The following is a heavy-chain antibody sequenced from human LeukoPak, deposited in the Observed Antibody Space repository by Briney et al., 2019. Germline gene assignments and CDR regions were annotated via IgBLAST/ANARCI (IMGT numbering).Heavy chain of an antibody. CDR2: INPNSGAT. Sequence: ASVKVSCKASGYIFTGHYMHWVRQAPGQGLEWMGWINPNSGATNYAQKFQGRVTLTRDTSITTAYMDLSRLRSDDTAVYLCARSSRWPPFDFWGQGTLVTVSS. CDR3: ARSSRWPPFDF. CDR1: GYIFTGHY. V-gene: IGHV1-2*02. J-gene: IGHJ4*02. D-gene: IGHD2-15*01.